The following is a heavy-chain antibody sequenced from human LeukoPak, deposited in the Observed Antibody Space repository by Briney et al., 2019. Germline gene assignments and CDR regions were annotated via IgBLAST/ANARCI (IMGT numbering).Heavy chain of an antibody. Sequence: GGSLRLSCAASGFTFSSYAMHWVRQAPGKGLEYVSAISCNGGSTYYANSVKGRFSISRDNSRNTLYLQMGSLSAEDMAVYYCARDGEYCSSTSCYKDYYYYMDVWGKGTTVTVSS. V-gene: IGHV3-64*01. J-gene: IGHJ6*03. CDR1: GFTFSSYA. D-gene: IGHD2-2*02. CDR3: ARDGEYCSSTSCYKDYYYYMDV. CDR2: ISCNGGST.